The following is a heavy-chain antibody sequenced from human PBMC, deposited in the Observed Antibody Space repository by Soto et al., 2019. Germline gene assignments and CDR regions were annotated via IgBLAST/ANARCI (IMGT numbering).Heavy chain of an antibody. V-gene: IGHV1-18*04. Sequence: ASVKVSCKASGYSFTSHAITWVRQAPGQGLEWMGRISAYDGSTNYAQKFQGRVTMTTDASTSTAYLEVGSLTSDDTAVYYCARVWGSYRAPSGGAGLDPWGQGTLVTVSS. CDR2: ISAYDGST. CDR1: GYSFTSHA. J-gene: IGHJ5*02. CDR3: ARVWGSYRAPSGGAGLDP. D-gene: IGHD3-16*02.